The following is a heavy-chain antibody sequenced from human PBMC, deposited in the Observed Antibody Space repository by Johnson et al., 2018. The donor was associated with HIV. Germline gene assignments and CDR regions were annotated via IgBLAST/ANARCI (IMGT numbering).Heavy chain of an antibody. J-gene: IGHJ3*02. Sequence: GFTFDDYGMSWVRQVPGKGLEWVSGIHWNGGSTGYADSVKGRFTISRDNAKNSLYLQMNSLRAEDTALYYCARVLVAADYAFDIWGQGTMVTVSS. D-gene: IGHD1-26*01. CDR2: IHWNGGST. V-gene: IGHV3-20*03. CDR1: GFTFDDYG. CDR3: ARVLVAADYAFDI.